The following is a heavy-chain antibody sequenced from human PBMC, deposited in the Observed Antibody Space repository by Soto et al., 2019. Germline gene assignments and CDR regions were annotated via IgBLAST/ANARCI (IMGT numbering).Heavy chain of an antibody. CDR1: GFTFSDYY. J-gene: IGHJ4*02. Sequence: GGSLRLPCAASGFTFSDYYMSWIRQAPGKGLEWVSYISGGGGSTIQYADSVKGRLTISRDNAKSSLYLQINSLRAEDTAVYYCARVRGYYDSSGFDFWGQGTLVTVSS. CDR2: ISGGGGSTI. V-gene: IGHV3-11*01. D-gene: IGHD3-22*01. CDR3: ARVRGYYDSSGFDF.